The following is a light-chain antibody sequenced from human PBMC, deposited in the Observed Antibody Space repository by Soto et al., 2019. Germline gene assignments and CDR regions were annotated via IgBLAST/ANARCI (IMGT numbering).Light chain of an antibody. V-gene: IGLV2-14*01. CDR3: SSLTSGSTRV. CDR2: EVT. J-gene: IGLJ1*01. CDR1: SSDVGGYDY. Sequence: QSVLTQPASVSGSPGQLIPIFCTGTSSDVGGYDYVSWYQQHPDKTPKLIIYEVTDRPSGVSSRFSGSKSGNTASLTISGLQAEDEADYYCSSLTSGSTRVFGTGTKVTVL.